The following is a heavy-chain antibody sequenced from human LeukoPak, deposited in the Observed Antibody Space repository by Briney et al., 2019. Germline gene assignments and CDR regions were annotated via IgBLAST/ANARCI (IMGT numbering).Heavy chain of an antibody. CDR2: LKSKTYGGTT. Sequence: GGSLRLSCTASGFSFGNYAMSWVRQAPGKGLEWLGFLKSKTYGGTTEYAASVKGRFTISRDDSKNIAYLQMNSLKTEDTAVYYCTTASARWLQSEYFQHWGQCTLVTVSS. D-gene: IGHD5-24*01. CDR3: TTASARWLQSEYFQH. J-gene: IGHJ1*01. V-gene: IGHV3-49*04. CDR1: GFSFGNYA.